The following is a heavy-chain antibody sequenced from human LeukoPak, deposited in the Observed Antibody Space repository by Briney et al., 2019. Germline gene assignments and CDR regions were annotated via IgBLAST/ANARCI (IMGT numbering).Heavy chain of an antibody. CDR2: ISSNGGST. Sequence: SGGSLRLSCAASGFTFSTYAMHWVRQAPGKGLEYVSAISSNGGSTYYANSVKGRFTISRDNSKNTLYLQMGSLRAEDMAVYYCARRYGSGSYLTYFDYWGQGTLVTVSS. CDR3: ARRYGSGSYLTYFDY. CDR1: GFTFSTYA. D-gene: IGHD3-10*01. V-gene: IGHV3-64*01. J-gene: IGHJ4*02.